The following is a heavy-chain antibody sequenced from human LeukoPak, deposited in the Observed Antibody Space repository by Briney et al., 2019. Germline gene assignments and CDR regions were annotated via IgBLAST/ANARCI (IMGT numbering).Heavy chain of an antibody. CDR2: INPSGGST. CDR3: ARAVAGRIPYYYGMDV. CDR1: GYTFTSYY. J-gene: IGHJ6*02. Sequence: ASVKVSCKASGYTFTSYYMHWVRQAPGQGLEWMGIINPSGGSTSYAQKFQGRVTMTRDTSTSTVYMELSSLRSEDTAVYYCARAVAGRIPYYYGMDVWGQGTTVTASS. V-gene: IGHV1-46*01. D-gene: IGHD6-19*01.